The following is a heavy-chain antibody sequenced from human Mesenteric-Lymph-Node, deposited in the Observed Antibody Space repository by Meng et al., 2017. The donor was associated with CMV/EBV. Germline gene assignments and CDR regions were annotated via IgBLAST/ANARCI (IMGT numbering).Heavy chain of an antibody. CDR2: IKSKTDGGTT. V-gene: IGHV3-15*01. CDR3: TVAGHLSGYYYGMDV. D-gene: IGHD6-19*01. Sequence: GESLKISCAASGFTFSNAWMSWVRQAPGKGLEWVGRIKSKTDGGTTDYAAPVKGRFTISRDDSKNTLYLQMNSLKTEDTAVYYCTVAGHLSGYYYGMDVWGQGTTVTVSS. J-gene: IGHJ6*02. CDR1: GFTFSNAW.